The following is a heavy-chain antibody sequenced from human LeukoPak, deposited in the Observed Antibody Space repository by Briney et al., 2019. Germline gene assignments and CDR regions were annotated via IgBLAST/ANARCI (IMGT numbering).Heavy chain of an antibody. D-gene: IGHD3-10*01. CDR3: ASLRSNYYGSGSYLRGSDY. J-gene: IGHJ4*02. CDR2: IYYSGST. V-gene: IGHV4-31*03. CDR1: GGSISSGGYY. Sequence: PSETLSLTCTVSGGSISSGGYYWSWIRQHPGKGLEWIGYIYYSGSTNYNPSLKSRVTISVDTSKNQFSLKLSSVTAADTAVYYCASLRSNYYGSGSYLRGSDYWGQGTLVTVSS.